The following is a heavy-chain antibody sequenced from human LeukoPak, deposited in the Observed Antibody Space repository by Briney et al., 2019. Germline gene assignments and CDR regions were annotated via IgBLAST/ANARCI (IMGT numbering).Heavy chain of an antibody. CDR2: IKQDGSEK. Sequence: PGGSLRLSCAASGFTFSSYWMSWVRQAPGKGLEWVANIKQDGSEKYYVDSVKGRFTISRDNAKNSLYLQMNSLRAEDTALYYCAKDRWAGGSGSYVFDYWGQGTLVTVSS. J-gene: IGHJ4*02. V-gene: IGHV3-7*03. CDR1: GFTFSSYW. CDR3: AKDRWAGGSGSYVFDY. D-gene: IGHD3-10*01.